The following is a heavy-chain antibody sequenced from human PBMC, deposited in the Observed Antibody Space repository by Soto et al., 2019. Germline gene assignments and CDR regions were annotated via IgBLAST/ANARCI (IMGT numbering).Heavy chain of an antibody. CDR2: IIPIFGTA. CDR3: ASSYSNGLRPYYYYGMDV. D-gene: IGHD4-4*01. J-gene: IGHJ6*02. CDR1: GGTFSSYA. V-gene: IGHV1-69*13. Sequence: SVKVSCKASGGTFSSYAISWVRQAPGQGLEWMGGIIPIFGTANYAQKFQGRVTITADESTSTAYMELSSLRSEDTAVYYCASSYSNGLRPYYYYGMDVWGQGTTVTVSS.